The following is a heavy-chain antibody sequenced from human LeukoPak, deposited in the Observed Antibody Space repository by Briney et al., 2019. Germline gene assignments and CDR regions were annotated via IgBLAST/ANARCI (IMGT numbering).Heavy chain of an antibody. V-gene: IGHV3-49*04. CDR1: GFTFDNYA. CDR3: TGGGFDH. D-gene: IGHD3-16*01. CDR2: IRSKAYGGTT. Sequence: GGSLRLSCAASGFTFDNYAMSWVRQAPGKGLEWVGFIRSKAYGGTTEYAASVKGRFTISRDDSKSIAYLQMNSLKTEDTAVYHCTGGGFDHWGQGTLVTVSS. J-gene: IGHJ4*02.